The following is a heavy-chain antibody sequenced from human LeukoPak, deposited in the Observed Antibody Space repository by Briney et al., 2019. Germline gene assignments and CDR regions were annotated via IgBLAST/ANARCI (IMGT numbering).Heavy chain of an antibody. CDR3: ARAHNWNYGTLDY. CDR2: FDPEDGET. CDR1: GYTLTELS. V-gene: IGHV1-24*01. J-gene: IGHJ4*02. Sequence: ASVKVSCKVSGYTLTELSMHWVRQAPGKGLEWMGGFDPEDGETIYAQEFQGRVTITEDTSTDTAYMELSSLRSEDTAVYYCARAHNWNYGTLDYWGQGTLVTVSS. D-gene: IGHD1-7*01.